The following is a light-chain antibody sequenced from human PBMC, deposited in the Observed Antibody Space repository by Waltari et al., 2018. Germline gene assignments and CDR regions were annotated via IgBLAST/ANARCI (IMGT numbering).Light chain of an antibody. CDR1: ALPKQY. V-gene: IGLV3-25*03. Sequence: SSELTQPPSVSVSPGQTARITCSGDALPKQYTYMYQQKPGQAPVLVISQDSERPSGIPERFSGSSSGTTVTLTISGVQAEDEADYYCQSADSSISYVVFGGGTKLTVL. CDR3: QSADSSISYVV. CDR2: QDS. J-gene: IGLJ2*01.